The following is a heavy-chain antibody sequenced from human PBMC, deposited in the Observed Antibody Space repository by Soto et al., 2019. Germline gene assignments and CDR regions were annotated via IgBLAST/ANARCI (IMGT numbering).Heavy chain of an antibody. CDR3: ARVTESDAFDI. CDR2: IHHRGSI. V-gene: IGHV4-4*02. Sequence: QVQLQESGPGLVKPSGTLSLTCAVSSGSISSINWWNWVRQPPGKGLEWIGEIHHRGSINYSPSLSSRLTISVDKSKNQFSLNLSSVTAADTAVYYCARVTESDAFDIWGQGTMVTVSS. J-gene: IGHJ3*02. CDR1: SGSISSINW.